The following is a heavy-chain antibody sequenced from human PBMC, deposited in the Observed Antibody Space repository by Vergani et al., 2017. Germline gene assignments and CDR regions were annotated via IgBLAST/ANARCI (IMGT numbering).Heavy chain of an antibody. CDR1: GGSLSSGGYY. CDR2: IYYSGST. CDR3: AREVPAAINSYYYYGMDV. D-gene: IGHD2-2*01. V-gene: IGHV4-31*03. Sequence: QVQLQESGPGLVKPSQTLSLTCTVSGGSLSSGGYYWSWIRQHPGKGLEWIRYIYYSGSTYYNPSLKSRVTISVDTSKNQFSLKLSSVTAADTAVYYCAREVPAAINSYYYYGMDVWGQGTTVTVSS. J-gene: IGHJ6*02.